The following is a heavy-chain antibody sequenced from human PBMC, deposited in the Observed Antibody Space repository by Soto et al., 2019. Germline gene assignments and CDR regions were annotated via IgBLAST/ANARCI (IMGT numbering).Heavy chain of an antibody. CDR3: ARARYCSSTSCSDYYYYYMDV. CDR2: FDPEDGET. Sequence: GASVKVSCKVSGYTLTELSMHWVRQAPGKGLEWMGGFDPEDGETIYAQKFQGRVTITADKSTSTAYMELSSLRSEDTAVYYCARARYCSSTSCSDYYYYYMDVWGKGTTVTVSS. CDR1: GYTLTELS. D-gene: IGHD2-2*01. V-gene: IGHV1-24*01. J-gene: IGHJ6*03.